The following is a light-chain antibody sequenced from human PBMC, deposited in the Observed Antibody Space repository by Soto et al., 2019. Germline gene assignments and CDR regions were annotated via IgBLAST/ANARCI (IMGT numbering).Light chain of an antibody. CDR1: SSDVGGYNY. Sequence: QSALTQPASVSGSPGQSITISCTGTSSDVGGYNYVSWYQQHPGKAPKLMICDVSNRPSGVSNRFSGSKSGNTASLTISGLQAEDEADYYCSSYTISSTVVFGGGTKQTVL. J-gene: IGLJ2*01. CDR2: DVS. V-gene: IGLV2-14*01. CDR3: SSYTISSTVV.